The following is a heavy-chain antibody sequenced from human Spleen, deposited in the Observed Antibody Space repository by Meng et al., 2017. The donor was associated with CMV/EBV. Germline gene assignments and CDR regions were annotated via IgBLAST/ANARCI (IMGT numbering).Heavy chain of an antibody. CDR3: AKGCSDYRCYIQN. J-gene: IGHJ4*02. V-gene: IGHV3-53*01. CDR2: IYRGGET. CDR1: GFTFSSYW. Sequence: GGSLRLSCAASGFTFSSYWMHWVRQAPGKGLAWVSTIYRGGETFYANSVMGRFIISRDNSKNTLYLQMNSLRAEDTAVYYCAKGCSDYRCYIQNWGQGTLVTVSS. D-gene: IGHD2-15*01.